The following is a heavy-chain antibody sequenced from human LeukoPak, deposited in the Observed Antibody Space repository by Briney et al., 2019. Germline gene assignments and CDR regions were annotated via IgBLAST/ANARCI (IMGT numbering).Heavy chain of an antibody. CDR2: ISSSSSYI. CDR1: GFTFSSYS. J-gene: IGHJ4*02. D-gene: IGHD1-14*01. V-gene: IGHV3-21*01. CDR3: ARVRPKTGVPLL. Sequence: GGSLRLSCAASGFTFSSYSMNWVRQAPGKGLEWVSSISSSSSYIYYADSVKGQFTISRDNAKNSLYLQMNSLRAEDTAVYYCARVRPKTGVPLLWGQGTLVTVSS.